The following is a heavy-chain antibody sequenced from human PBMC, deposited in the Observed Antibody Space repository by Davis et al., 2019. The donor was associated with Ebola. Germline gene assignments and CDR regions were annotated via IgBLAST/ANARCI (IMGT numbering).Heavy chain of an antibody. Sequence: GESLKISCAASGFTFSSYSMNWVRQAPGKGLEWVSSISSSSSYIYYADSVKGRFTISRDNAKNSLYLQMNNLRAEDTAVYYCARDFGTIVVVPAALDYWGQGTLVTVSS. V-gene: IGHV3-21*01. CDR1: GFTFSSYS. CDR3: ARDFGTIVVVPAALDY. CDR2: ISSSSSYI. J-gene: IGHJ4*02. D-gene: IGHD2-2*01.